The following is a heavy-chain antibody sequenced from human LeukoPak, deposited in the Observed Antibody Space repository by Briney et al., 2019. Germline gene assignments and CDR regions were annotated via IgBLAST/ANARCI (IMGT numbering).Heavy chain of an antibody. Sequence: PGGSLRLSCAASGFTFSSYVMHWVRQAPGKGLEWVAVISYDGSNKYYADSVKGRFTISRDNAKNTLYLQMNSLRAEDTAVYYCAKDSKGPYDFWSGYSRMDVWGQGTTVTVSS. CDR3: AKDSKGPYDFWSGYSRMDV. D-gene: IGHD3-3*01. J-gene: IGHJ6*02. CDR1: GFTFSSYV. CDR2: ISYDGSNK. V-gene: IGHV3-30*18.